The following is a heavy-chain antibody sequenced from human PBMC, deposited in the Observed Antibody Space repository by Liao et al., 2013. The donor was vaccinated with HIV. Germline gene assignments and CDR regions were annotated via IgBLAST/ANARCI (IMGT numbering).Heavy chain of an antibody. CDR1: GGSISSYY. V-gene: IGHV4-59*01. CDR2: MSY. Sequence: QVQLQESGPGLVKPSETLSVTCTVSGGSISSYYWSWIRQPPGKGLEWIGYMSYSKSTISVDTSKNQFSLNLSSLTAADTAVYYCARAHRYRGGVDAFDLWGQGTMVTVSS. D-gene: IGHD3-16*01. J-gene: IGHJ3*01. CDR3: ARAHRYRGGVDAFDL.